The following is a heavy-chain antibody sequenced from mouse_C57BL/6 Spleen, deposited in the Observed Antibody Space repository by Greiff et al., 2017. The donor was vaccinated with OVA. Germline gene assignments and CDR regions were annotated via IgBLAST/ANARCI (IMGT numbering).Heavy chain of an antibody. D-gene: IGHD1-1*01. V-gene: IGHV1-55*01. CDR2: IYPGSGST. Sequence: QVQLQQPGAELVKPGASVKMSCKASGYTFTSYWITWVKQRPGQGLEWIGDIYPGSGSTNYNEKFKGKATLTVDTSSSTAYMQLSSLPSEDSAVYDCARATVVAFDYWGKGTTLTVSS. J-gene: IGHJ2*01. CDR1: GYTFTSYW. CDR3: ARATVVAFDY.